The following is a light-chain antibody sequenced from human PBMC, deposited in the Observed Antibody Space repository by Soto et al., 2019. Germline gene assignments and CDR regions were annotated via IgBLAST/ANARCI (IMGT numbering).Light chain of an antibody. J-gene: IGKJ1*01. V-gene: IGKV1-39*01. Sequence: DIQMTQSPSSLSASVGDRVNITCRASQPMSSYLNWYQQKPWKAPKLLIYATSSLQSGVSSRFSGSGSGTDFTLTISGLQPEDLATYYCQQTYSSPPWTFGQGTKV. CDR1: QPMSSY. CDR2: ATS. CDR3: QQTYSSPPWT.